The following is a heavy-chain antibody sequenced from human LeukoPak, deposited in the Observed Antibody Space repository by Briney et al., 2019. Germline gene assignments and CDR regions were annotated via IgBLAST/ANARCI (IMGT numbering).Heavy chain of an antibody. D-gene: IGHD6-13*01. J-gene: IGHJ4*02. CDR2: IRYDGSNK. CDR1: GFTFSSYG. V-gene: IGHV3-30*02. Sequence: PGGSLRLSCAASGFTFSSYGMHWVRQAPGTGLEWVAFIRYDGSNKYYADSVKGRFTISRDNSKNTLYLQMNSLRAEDTAVYYCAKDRQQLVRFDYWGQGTLVTVSS. CDR3: AKDRQQLVRFDY.